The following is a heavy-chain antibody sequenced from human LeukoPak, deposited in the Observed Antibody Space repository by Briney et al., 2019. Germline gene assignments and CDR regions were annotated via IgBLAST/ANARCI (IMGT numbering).Heavy chain of an antibody. J-gene: IGHJ4*02. CDR2: IRYDGSNK. CDR1: GFTFSSYG. CDR3: AKGGDYYAQY. V-gene: IGHV3-30*02. D-gene: IGHD3-22*01. Sequence: GGSLRLSCAASGFTFSSYGMHWVRQAPGKGLEWVAFIRYDGSNKYYADSVKGRFTISRDNSENTLYLQMNSLRAEDTAVYYCAKGGDYYAQYWGQGTLVTVSS.